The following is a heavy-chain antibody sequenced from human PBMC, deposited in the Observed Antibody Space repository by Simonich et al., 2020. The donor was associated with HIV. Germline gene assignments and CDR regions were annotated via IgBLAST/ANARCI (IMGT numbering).Heavy chain of an antibody. CDR1: GYTFTGYY. CDR2: INPDSGST. Sequence: QVQLVQSGAEVKKPGASVKVSCKASGYTFTGYYMHWVRQAPGQGLEWMGWINPDSGSTGFAQKFQGRVTITRNTSVSTAYMELSSLRSEDTAVFFCARGGPGSTWYDAFDIWGQGTMVTVSS. CDR3: ARGGPGSTWYDAFDI. V-gene: IGHV1-8*03. J-gene: IGHJ3*02. D-gene: IGHD6-13*01.